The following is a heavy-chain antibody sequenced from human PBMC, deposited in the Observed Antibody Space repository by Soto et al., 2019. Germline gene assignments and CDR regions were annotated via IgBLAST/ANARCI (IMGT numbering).Heavy chain of an antibody. CDR2: INHSGST. CDR1: GGSFSGYY. CDR3: ARVRRTLYYYYYYMDV. V-gene: IGHV4-34*01. Sequence: SETLSLTCAVYGGSFSGYYWSWIRQPPGKGLEWIGEINHSGSTNYNPSLKSRVTISVETSKNQFSLKLSSVTAADTAVYYCARVRRTLYYYYYYMDVWGKGTTVTVSS. J-gene: IGHJ6*03.